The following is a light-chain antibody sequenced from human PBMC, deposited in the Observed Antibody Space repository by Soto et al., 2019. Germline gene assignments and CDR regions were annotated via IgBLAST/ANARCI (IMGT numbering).Light chain of an antibody. J-gene: IGLJ2*01. CDR2: EVS. CDR1: SSDVGGYNY. V-gene: IGLV2-14*01. Sequence: QSALTQPASVSGSPGQSITISCTGTSSDVGGYNYVSWYQQHPGKAPKLMIYEVSNRPSGVSNRFSASKSGNTASLTISGLQAEDEAEYYCSSQTSSSTWVFGGGTKLTVL. CDR3: SSQTSSSTWV.